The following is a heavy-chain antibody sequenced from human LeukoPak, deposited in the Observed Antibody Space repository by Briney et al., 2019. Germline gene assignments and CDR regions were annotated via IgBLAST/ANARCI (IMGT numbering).Heavy chain of an antibody. D-gene: IGHD1-26*01. CDR2: MNPNSGNT. CDR3: ARGRFLVGARNWFDP. CDR1: GYTFSNYY. Sequence: ASVKVSCKASGYTFSNYYLHWVRQATGQGLEWMGWMNPNSGNTGYAQKFQGRVTITWNTSINTAYMELSSLRSEDTAVYYCARGRFLVGARNWFDPWGQGTLVTVSS. J-gene: IGHJ5*02. V-gene: IGHV1-8*03.